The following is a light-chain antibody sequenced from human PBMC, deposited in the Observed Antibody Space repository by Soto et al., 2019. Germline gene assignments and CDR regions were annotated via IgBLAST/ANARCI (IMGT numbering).Light chain of an antibody. J-gene: IGKJ1*01. V-gene: IGKV3-15*01. CDR1: QSVSSN. CDR3: QQYNNGPPWT. CDR2: ATS. Sequence: EKMMKQSPATLSVSPGERASLSCRASQSVSSNLAWYQQKPAQPPSLLIYATSTRATGIPASFSGSGSGTEFTLTISSLQSEDFAVYYCQQYNNGPPWTFGQGTKVDIK.